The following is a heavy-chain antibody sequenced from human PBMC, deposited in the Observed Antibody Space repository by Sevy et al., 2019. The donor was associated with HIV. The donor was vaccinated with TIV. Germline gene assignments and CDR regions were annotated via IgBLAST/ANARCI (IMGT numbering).Heavy chain of an antibody. D-gene: IGHD1-26*01. CDR1: GFTFSNYG. Sequence: GGSLRLSCAATGFTFSNYGMHWARQAPGKGLEWVAVILFDGSKTYYADSVKGRFTISRDNSKNTLYLQMNSLRAEDTAVYYCAKPPPLEMWELLNWGLGTLVTVSS. CDR3: AKPPPLEMWELLN. CDR2: ILFDGSKT. J-gene: IGHJ4*02. V-gene: IGHV3-30*18.